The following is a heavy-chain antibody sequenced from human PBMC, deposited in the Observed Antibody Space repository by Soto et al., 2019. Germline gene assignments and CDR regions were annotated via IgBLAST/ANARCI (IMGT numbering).Heavy chain of an antibody. Sequence: GGSLRLSCAASGFTFSSYGMHGVRQAPGKGLEWVAVISYDGSNKYYADSVKGRFTISRDNSKNTLYLQMNSLRAEDTAVYYCAKGLTVVAIDYWGQGTLVTVSS. V-gene: IGHV3-30*18. J-gene: IGHJ4*02. D-gene: IGHD2-15*01. CDR1: GFTFSSYG. CDR3: AKGLTVVAIDY. CDR2: ISYDGSNK.